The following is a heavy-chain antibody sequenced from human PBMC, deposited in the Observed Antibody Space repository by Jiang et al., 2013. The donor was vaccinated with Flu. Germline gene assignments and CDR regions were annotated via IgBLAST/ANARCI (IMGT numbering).Heavy chain of an antibody. D-gene: IGHD3-16*02. Sequence: SCQGSGYSVYHPLDSAGCARCPGKAWSGWESIYPGDSDTRYSPSFHGQVTISADKSITTAYLQWSSLKASDTAMYYCAVGDLPSLDYWGQGTLVTVSS. CDR3: AVGDLPSLDY. CDR2: IYPGDSDT. J-gene: IGHJ4*02. CDR1: GYSVYHPL. V-gene: IGHV5-51*01.